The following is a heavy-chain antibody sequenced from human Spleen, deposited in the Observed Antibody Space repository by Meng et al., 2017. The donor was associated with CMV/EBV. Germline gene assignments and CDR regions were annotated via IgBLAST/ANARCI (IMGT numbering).Heavy chain of an antibody. CDR1: GFTFSDYY. CDR3: TRDLTGGVFWYFDL. J-gene: IGHJ2*01. D-gene: IGHD7-27*01. Sequence: GGSLRLSCAASGFTFSDYYMSWIRQAPGKGLEWVSYISSSAGTIYYADSVKGRFTISRDNAKNSLYLQLNSLSAEDTALYYCTRDLTGGVFWYFDLWGRGTLVTVSS. V-gene: IGHV3-11*01. CDR2: ISSSAGTI.